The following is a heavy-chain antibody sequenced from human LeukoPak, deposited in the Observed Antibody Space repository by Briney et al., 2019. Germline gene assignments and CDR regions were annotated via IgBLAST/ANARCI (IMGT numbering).Heavy chain of an antibody. D-gene: IGHD6-13*01. Sequence: GGSLRLSCAASGFTVSSNYMSWVRQSPGKGLDWVSVIYSGGSTYYADSVKGRFTISRDNSKNTLYLQMNSLRAEDTAVYYCARDGYSSSWSAFDIWGQGTMVTVSS. J-gene: IGHJ3*02. V-gene: IGHV3-66*02. CDR1: GFTVSSNY. CDR2: IYSGGST. CDR3: ARDGYSSSWSAFDI.